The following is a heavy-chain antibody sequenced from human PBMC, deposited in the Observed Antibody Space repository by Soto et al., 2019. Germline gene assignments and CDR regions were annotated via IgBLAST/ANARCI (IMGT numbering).Heavy chain of an antibody. J-gene: IGHJ6*02. Sequence: QVQLVQSGAEVKKPGSSVKVSCKASGDNFSRYAISWVRQAPGQGLEWMGRIIPTFGTPNYAQKFQGRVTIIADESTSTVYMEVSSLTSEDTAMYYCARVAYGDYGVDVWGQGTTVTVSS. CDR2: IIPTFGTP. CDR1: GDNFSRYA. V-gene: IGHV1-69*01. D-gene: IGHD4-17*01. CDR3: ARVAYGDYGVDV.